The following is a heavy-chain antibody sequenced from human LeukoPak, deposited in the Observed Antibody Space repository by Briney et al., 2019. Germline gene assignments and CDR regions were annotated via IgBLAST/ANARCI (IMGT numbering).Heavy chain of an antibody. Sequence: PGGSLRLSCAASGFTFNSHSINWVRQAPGKGLEWLSYITSSSSTIYYADSVKGRFTISRDNAKNLLYLQMNSLRAEDTAVYYCARDRSRIPDYWGQGTLVTVSS. V-gene: IGHV3-48*01. CDR2: ITSSSSTI. J-gene: IGHJ4*02. CDR1: GFTFNSHS. CDR3: ARDRSRIPDY. D-gene: IGHD2/OR15-2a*01.